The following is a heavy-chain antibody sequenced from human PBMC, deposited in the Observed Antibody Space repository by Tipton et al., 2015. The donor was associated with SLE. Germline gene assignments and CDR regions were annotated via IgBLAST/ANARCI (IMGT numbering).Heavy chain of an antibody. D-gene: IGHD7-27*01. J-gene: IGHJ3*02. CDR3: ARGGDDAFDI. CDR1: GYSISSGYY. CDR2: INHSGRT. V-gene: IGHV4-38-2*02. Sequence: TLSLTCTVSGYSISSGYYWSWIRQPPGKGLEWIGEINHSGRTNYNPSLKSRVTISVDTSKNQFSLKLSSVTAADTAVYYCARGGDDAFDIWGQGTMVTVSS.